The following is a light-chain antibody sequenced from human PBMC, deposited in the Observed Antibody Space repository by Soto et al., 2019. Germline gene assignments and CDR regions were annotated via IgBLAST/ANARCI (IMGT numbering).Light chain of an antibody. Sequence: QLVLTQPPSASASLGASVKLTCTLSSGHNSYAIAWHQQQPEKGPRYLMKLNSDGSHSKGDGIPDRFSGSSSGAERYLTISGLQSEDEADYYCQTWSTDNRVFGGGTKLTVL. J-gene: IGLJ3*02. V-gene: IGLV4-69*01. CDR1: SGHNSYA. CDR2: LNSDGSH. CDR3: QTWSTDNRV.